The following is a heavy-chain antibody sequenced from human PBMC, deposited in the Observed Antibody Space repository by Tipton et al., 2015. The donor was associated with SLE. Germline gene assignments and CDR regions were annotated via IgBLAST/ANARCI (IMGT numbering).Heavy chain of an antibody. CDR3: ARGWTYCYGSGTGYFDL. Sequence: QSGPEVKKSGSSVKDSCKASGGTFGSYSISWVRQAPGQGLEWMGGIIPMFGSANYAQKFQGRVTITADESTSTAYMELRSLRSEDTAVYYCARGWTYCYGSGTGYFDLWGRGTRVTVSS. J-gene: IGHJ2*01. CDR2: IIPMFGSA. CDR1: GGTFGSYS. V-gene: IGHV1-69*01. D-gene: IGHD3-10*01.